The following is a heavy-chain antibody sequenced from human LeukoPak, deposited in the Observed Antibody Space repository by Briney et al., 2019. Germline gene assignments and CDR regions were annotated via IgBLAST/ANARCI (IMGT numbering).Heavy chain of an antibody. Sequence: ASVKVSCKASGSTFTDHYMHWVRQAPGQGLEWMGRINPNSGGTSSARKFQGRVTVTRDTSISTVYMELSRLTSDDTAVYFCARSPSGWYGDYWGQGTLVTVSS. V-gene: IGHV1-2*06. D-gene: IGHD6-19*01. CDR3: ARSPSGWYGDY. CDR2: INPNSGGT. CDR1: GSTFTDHY. J-gene: IGHJ4*02.